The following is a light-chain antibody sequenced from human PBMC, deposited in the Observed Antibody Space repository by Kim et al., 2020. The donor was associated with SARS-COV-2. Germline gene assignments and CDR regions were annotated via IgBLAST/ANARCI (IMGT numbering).Light chain of an antibody. V-gene: IGLV10-54*01. CDR1: SYNVGDLG. J-gene: IGLJ3*02. Sequence: QAVLTQPPAVSKDLRQTATLTCTGNSYNVGDLGAAWLQQHQGHPPKLLSYRNNNRPSGISERFSASRSGNTASLTITGLQPEDEADYYCSAWDRSLRAWVFGGGTQLTVL. CDR2: RNN. CDR3: SAWDRSLRAWV.